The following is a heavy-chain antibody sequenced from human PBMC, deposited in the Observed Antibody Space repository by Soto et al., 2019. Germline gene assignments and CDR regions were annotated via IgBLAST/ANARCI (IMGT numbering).Heavy chain of an antibody. Sequence: GESLKISCAASGFTFSSYSMNWVRQAPGKGLEWVSYISSSSSTIYYADSVKGRFTISRDNAKNSLYLQMNSLRDEDTAVYYCARDYDYVWGSYRPGNDYWGQGTLVTVSS. CDR3: ARDYDYVWGSYRPGNDY. V-gene: IGHV3-48*02. J-gene: IGHJ4*02. D-gene: IGHD3-16*02. CDR1: GFTFSSYS. CDR2: ISSSSSTI.